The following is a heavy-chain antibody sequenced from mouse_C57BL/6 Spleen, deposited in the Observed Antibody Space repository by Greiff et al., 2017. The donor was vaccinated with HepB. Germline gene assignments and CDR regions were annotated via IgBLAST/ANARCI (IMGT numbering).Heavy chain of an antibody. J-gene: IGHJ2*01. V-gene: IGHV1-55*01. Sequence: QVHVKQSGAELVKPGASVKMSCKASGYTFTSYWITWVKQRPGQGLEWIGDIYPGSGSTNYNEKFKSKATLTVDTSSSTAYMQLSSLTSEDSAVYYCARDYGSSYDYFDYWGQGTTLTVSS. D-gene: IGHD1-1*01. CDR1: GYTFTSYW. CDR2: IYPGSGST. CDR3: ARDYGSSYDYFDY.